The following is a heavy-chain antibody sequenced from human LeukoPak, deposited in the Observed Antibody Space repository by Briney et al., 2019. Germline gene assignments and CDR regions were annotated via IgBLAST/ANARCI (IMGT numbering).Heavy chain of an antibody. V-gene: IGHV1-45*02. CDR1: GYTFTYRY. CDR3: ASEHYYDYYYGMDV. J-gene: IGHJ6*02. D-gene: IGHD1/OR15-1a*01. Sequence: SVKVSCKASGYTFTYRYLHWVRQAPGQALEWMGWITPFNGNTNYAQKFQDRVTITRDRSMSTAYMGLSSLRSEDTAMYYCASEHYYDYYYGMDVWGQGTTVTVSS. CDR2: ITPFNGNT.